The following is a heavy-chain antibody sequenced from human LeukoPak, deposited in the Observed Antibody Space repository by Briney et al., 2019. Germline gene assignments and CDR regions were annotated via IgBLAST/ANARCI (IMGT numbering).Heavy chain of an antibody. CDR1: GYSISSGYY. D-gene: IGHD1-1*01. CDR2: IYHSGST. V-gene: IGHV4-38-2*02. Sequence: SETLSLTCTVSGYSISSGYYWGWIRQPPGKGLEWIGSIYHSGSTYYNPSLKSRVTISVDTSKNQFSLKLSSVTAADTAVYYCAHGTTGTYGGLDPWGQGTLVTVSS. J-gene: IGHJ5*02. CDR3: AHGTTGTYGGLDP.